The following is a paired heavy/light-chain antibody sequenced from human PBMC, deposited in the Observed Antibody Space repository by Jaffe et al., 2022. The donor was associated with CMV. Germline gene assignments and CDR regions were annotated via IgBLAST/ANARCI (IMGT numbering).Light chain of an antibody. CDR1: SSNIGVYN. V-gene: IGLV1-44*01. CDR3: SSWDGSLNGVV. J-gene: IGLJ3*02. Sequence: QSVLTQPPSASGTPGQRVTLSCSGGSSNIGVYNVNWYQQLPGTAPKLLIHSTNQRPSGVPDRFSGSKSGTSASLAISGLQSEDEADYYCSSWDGSLNGVVFGGGTKLTVL. CDR2: STN.
Heavy chain of an antibody. J-gene: IGHJ4*02. Sequence: QLQLQESGPRLLKPSETLSLTCTVSGGSITSIGYYWGWIRQPPGKGLEWIGRIYHSGSTDYNPSLKSRVTTSIDTSNNQFSLRLSSLTAADTAVYYCARHVGGRDYFDYWGQGTLVSVSS. CDR3: ARHVGGRDYFDY. D-gene: IGHD1-26*01. CDR1: GGSITSIGYY. CDR2: IYHSGST. V-gene: IGHV4-39*01.